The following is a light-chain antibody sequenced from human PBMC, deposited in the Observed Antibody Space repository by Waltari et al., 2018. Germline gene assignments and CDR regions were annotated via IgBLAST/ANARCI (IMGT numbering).Light chain of an antibody. CDR1: SSNIGSNY. CDR2: RNN. Sequence: QSVLTQPPSASGTPGQRVTISCSGSSSNIGSNYVYWYQQLPGTAPKLLIHRNNQRPAGVPDRFSGSKSGTSASLAISGLRSEDGADYYCAAWDDSLSGVVFGGGTKLTVL. J-gene: IGLJ2*01. CDR3: AAWDDSLSGVV. V-gene: IGLV1-47*01.